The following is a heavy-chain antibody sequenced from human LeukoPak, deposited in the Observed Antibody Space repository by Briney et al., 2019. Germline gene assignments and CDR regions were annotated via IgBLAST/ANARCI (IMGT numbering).Heavy chain of an antibody. CDR3: ARDGGYSYGSPSYYFDY. CDR1: GFTLSTFD. V-gene: IGHV3-21*04. J-gene: IGHJ4*02. CDR2: ISTSSRYI. D-gene: IGHD5-18*01. Sequence: GGSLRLSCAASGFTLSTFDMNWVRQAPGKGLEWVSSISTSSRYIYYRDSVKGRFTISRDDAKNSLYLQMNSLRAEDTAVYYCARDGGYSYGSPSYYFDYWGQGTLVTVSS.